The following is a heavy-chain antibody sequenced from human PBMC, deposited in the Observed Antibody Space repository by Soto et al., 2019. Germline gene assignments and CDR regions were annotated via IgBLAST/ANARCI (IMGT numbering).Heavy chain of an antibody. Sequence: QVQLQQWGAGLLKPSETLSLTCAVYGGSFSGYYWSWIRQPPGKGLEWFGEINHSGSTNYNPSLKSRVTISVDTSKNQFSLKLSSVTAADTAVYYCARVGYGDYEGSFDYWGQGTLVTVSS. J-gene: IGHJ4*02. CDR2: INHSGST. D-gene: IGHD4-17*01. CDR3: ARVGYGDYEGSFDY. CDR1: GGSFSGYY. V-gene: IGHV4-34*01.